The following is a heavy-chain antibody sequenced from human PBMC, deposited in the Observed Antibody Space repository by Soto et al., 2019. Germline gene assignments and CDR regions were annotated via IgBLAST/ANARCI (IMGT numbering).Heavy chain of an antibody. V-gene: IGHV4-39*01. CDR1: GVSISRGFSY. CDR2: IHDRGNT. D-gene: IGHD5-12*01. CDR3: ARHPGDGYTPWDS. J-gene: IGHJ4*02. Sequence: QLQLQESGPGLVKPSETLSLTCNVSGVSISRGFSYWGWIRQPPGKGLEWIASIHDRGNTYYNPSRKARVTIPKDPSTNQFSWRLGSVPPTDPPIFYWARHPGDGYTPWDSWGPGTQVTVSS.